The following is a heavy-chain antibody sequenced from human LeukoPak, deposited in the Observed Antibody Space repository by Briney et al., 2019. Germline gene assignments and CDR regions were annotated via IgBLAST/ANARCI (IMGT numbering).Heavy chain of an antibody. CDR2: IKSDGSTT. D-gene: IGHD5-18*01. CDR3: ARVVDTHFDY. CDR1: GFTFSSYW. Sequence: GALRPSCAASGFTFSSYWMHWVRQAPGKGLVWVSRIKSDGSTTTYADSVKGRFTISRDNAKNTLYLQMNSLRAEDTAVYYCARVVDTHFDYWGQGTLVTVSS. J-gene: IGHJ4*02. V-gene: IGHV3-74*01.